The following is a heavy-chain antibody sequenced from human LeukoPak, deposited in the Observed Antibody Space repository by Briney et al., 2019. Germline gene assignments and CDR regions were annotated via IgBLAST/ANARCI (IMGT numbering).Heavy chain of an antibody. V-gene: IGHV3-9*01. Sequence: GGSLRLSCAASGFTFDDYAMHWVRQAPGKGLEWVSGISWNSGSIAYADSVKGRFTISRDNAKNSLYLQMNSLRAEDTALYYCAKDISRYYYDSSGYFDYWGQGTLVTASS. CDR2: ISWNSGSI. J-gene: IGHJ4*02. CDR3: AKDISRYYYDSSGYFDY. D-gene: IGHD3-22*01. CDR1: GFTFDDYA.